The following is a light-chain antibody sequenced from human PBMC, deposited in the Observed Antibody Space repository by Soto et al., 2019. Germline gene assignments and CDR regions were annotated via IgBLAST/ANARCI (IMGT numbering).Light chain of an antibody. V-gene: IGLV2-8*01. CDR1: SSDIGIYDF. CDR3: SAYAGTNDLGV. J-gene: IGLJ3*02. Sequence: QSVLTQPPSASGSPGQSVTISCTRTSSDIGIYDFVSWYQQHPGKAPKLLIYEVSKRPSGVPDRFSGSKSGNTASLTVSDLQTEDAADYYCSAYAGTNDLGVFGGGTKVTVL. CDR2: EVS.